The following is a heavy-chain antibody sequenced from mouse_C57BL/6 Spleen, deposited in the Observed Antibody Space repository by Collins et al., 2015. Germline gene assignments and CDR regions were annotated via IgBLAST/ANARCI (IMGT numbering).Heavy chain of an antibody. CDR3: ARETTVYYFDY. CDR2: ILPGSGST. CDR1: GYTFSSYW. Sequence: QVQLQQSGAELMKPGASVKISCKATGYTFSSYWIEWVKQRPGHGLEWIGEILPGSGSTNYNEKFKGKATFTADTSSNTAYMQLSSLTSEDSAVYYCARETTVYYFDYWGQGTTLTVSS. V-gene: IGHV1-9*01. D-gene: IGHD1-1*01. J-gene: IGHJ2*01.